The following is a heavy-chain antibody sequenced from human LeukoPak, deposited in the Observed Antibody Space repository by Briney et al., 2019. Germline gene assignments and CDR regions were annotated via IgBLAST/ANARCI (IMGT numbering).Heavy chain of an antibody. J-gene: IGHJ4*02. Sequence: PSETLSLTCTVSGGSISTYYWSWIRQPAGKGLEWIWRIYTSGSTNYNPSLKSRVTMSVDTSKSQFSLKLSSVTAADTAVYYCARTPYCTNGICYQRNYFDYWGQGNLVTVSS. V-gene: IGHV4-4*07. CDR3: ARTPYCTNGICYQRNYFDY. CDR1: GGSISTYY. D-gene: IGHD2-8*01. CDR2: IYTSGST.